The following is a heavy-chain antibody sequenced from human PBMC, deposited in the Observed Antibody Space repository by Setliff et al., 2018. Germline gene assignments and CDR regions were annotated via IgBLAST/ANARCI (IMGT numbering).Heavy chain of an antibody. J-gene: IGHJ5*01. V-gene: IGHV4-39*02. CDR1: GDSLSNTGYY. CDR3: AGRDYSGGDS. CDR2: IYNSGTT. Sequence: SETLSLTCIVAGDSLSNTGYYWGWIRQPPGKGLEWIGRIYNSGTTNYNPSLKSRVTLSADTSNNSFSLNLFSVTAADTAVYYCAGRDYSGGDSWGHGTLVTVSS. D-gene: IGHD4-4*01.